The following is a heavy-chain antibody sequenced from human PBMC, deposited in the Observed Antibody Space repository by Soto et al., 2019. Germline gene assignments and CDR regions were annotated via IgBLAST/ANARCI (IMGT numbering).Heavy chain of an antibody. D-gene: IGHD5-18*01. CDR1: GGSFSGYD. J-gene: IGHJ4*02. Sequence: SETLSLTCAVYGGSFSGYDGSWIRQPPGKGLEWIGEINHSGSTNYNPSLKSRVTISVDTSKNQFSLKLSSVTAADTAVYYCARGNRFVDTAMPRTRYYFDYWGQGTLVTVSS. V-gene: IGHV4-34*01. CDR2: INHSGST. CDR3: ARGNRFVDTAMPRTRYYFDY.